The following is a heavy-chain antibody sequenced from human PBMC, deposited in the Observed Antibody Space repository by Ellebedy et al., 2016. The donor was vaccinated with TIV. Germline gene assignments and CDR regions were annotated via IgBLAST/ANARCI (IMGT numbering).Heavy chain of an antibody. D-gene: IGHD1-26*01. CDR1: GFTFDDYA. V-gene: IGHV3-23*01. CDR2: ISGSGGST. CDR3: ATIVGATL. Sequence: GESLKISXAASGFTFDDYAMHWVRQAPGKGLEWVSGISGSGGSTYYADSVKGRFTISRDNSKNTLYLQMNSLRAEDTAVYYCATIVGATLWGQGTLVTVSS. J-gene: IGHJ4*02.